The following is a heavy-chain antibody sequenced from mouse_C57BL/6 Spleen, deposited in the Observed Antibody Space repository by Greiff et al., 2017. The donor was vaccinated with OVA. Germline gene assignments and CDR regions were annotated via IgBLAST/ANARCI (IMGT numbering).Heavy chain of an antibody. Sequence: QVTLKESGPGILQSSQTLSLTCSFSGFSLSTSGMGVSWIRQPSGKGLEWLAHIYWDDDKRYNPSLKSRLTISKDTSRNQVFLKITSVDTADTATYYCARSPTVVAGYYYAMDYWGQGTSVTVSS. J-gene: IGHJ4*01. CDR3: ARSPTVVAGYYYAMDY. CDR1: GFSLSTSGMG. V-gene: IGHV8-12*01. CDR2: IYWDDDK. D-gene: IGHD1-1*01.